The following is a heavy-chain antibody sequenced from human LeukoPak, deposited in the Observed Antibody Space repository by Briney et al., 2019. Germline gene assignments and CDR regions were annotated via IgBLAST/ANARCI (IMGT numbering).Heavy chain of an antibody. CDR2: IHYSGST. CDR1: GGSISSYY. CDR3: ARHTDPRDYLDY. Sequence: SETLSLTCTVTGGSISSYYWSWFRLPPGKGLEWIGNIHYSGSTNYNPSLKSRVTVSVETSKNQFSLKLSSVTAADTAVYYCARHTDPRDYLDYWGQGTLVTVSS. J-gene: IGHJ4*02. V-gene: IGHV4-59*08.